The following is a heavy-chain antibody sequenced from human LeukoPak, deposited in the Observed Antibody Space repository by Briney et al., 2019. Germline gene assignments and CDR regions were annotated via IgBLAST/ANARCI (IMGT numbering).Heavy chain of an antibody. CDR2: INPSGGST. CDR1: GYTFTSYY. D-gene: IGHD5-18*01. Sequence: ASVEVSCKASGYTFTSYYMHWVPQAPGQGLEWMGIINPSGGSTSYAQKFQGRVTMTRDTSTSTVYMELSSLRSEDTAVYYCARDLVAVDAYTAMGFLLYYGMDVWGQGTTVTVSS. CDR3: ARDLVAVDAYTAMGFLLYYGMDV. J-gene: IGHJ6*02. V-gene: IGHV1-46*01.